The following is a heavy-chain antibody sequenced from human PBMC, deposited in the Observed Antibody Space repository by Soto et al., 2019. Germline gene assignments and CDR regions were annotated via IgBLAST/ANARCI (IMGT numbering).Heavy chain of an antibody. CDR1: GFTFSSYA. J-gene: IGHJ4*02. CDR2: ISYDGSNK. V-gene: IGHV3-30-3*01. Sequence: SLRLSCAASGFTFSSYAMHWVRQAPGKGLEWVAVISYDGSNKYYADSVKGRFTISRDNSKNTLYLQMNSLRAEDTAVYYCARDRIAVAGTEGFDYWGQGTLVTVSS. CDR3: ARDRIAVAGTEGFDY. D-gene: IGHD6-19*01.